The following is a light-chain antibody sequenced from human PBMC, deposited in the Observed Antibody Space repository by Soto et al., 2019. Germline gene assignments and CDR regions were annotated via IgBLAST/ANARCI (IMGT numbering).Light chain of an antibody. CDR3: HQYDSYPYT. Sequence: DILMTKSPSILSASVGDTVTITCRSSQSISKWVAWYQQRAGKAPTALIFDASNSEKGVPSRFSGSGSGTEFTLIISGLQPEDFATYYCHQYDSYPYTFGQGTKVDIK. CDR1: QSISKW. J-gene: IGKJ2*01. V-gene: IGKV1-5*01. CDR2: DAS.